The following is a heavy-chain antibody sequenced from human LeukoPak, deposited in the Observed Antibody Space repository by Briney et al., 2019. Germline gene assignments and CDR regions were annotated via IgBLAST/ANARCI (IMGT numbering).Heavy chain of an antibody. Sequence: ASVKVSCKASGYTFTSYGISWVRQAPGQGLEWMGWISAYNGNTNYAQKLQGGVTMTTDTSTSTAYMELRSLRSDDTAVYYCARVFSLGRGLWNLFLSWGQGTLVTVSS. CDR1: GYTFTSYG. D-gene: IGHD1-7*01. J-gene: IGHJ5*02. V-gene: IGHV1-18*01. CDR2: ISAYNGNT. CDR3: ARVFSLGRGLWNLFLS.